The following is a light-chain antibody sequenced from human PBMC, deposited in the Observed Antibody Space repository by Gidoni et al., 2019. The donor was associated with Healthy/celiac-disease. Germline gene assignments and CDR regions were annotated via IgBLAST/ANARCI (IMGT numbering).Light chain of an antibody. V-gene: IGKV1-5*01. CDR3: QQYNSYSEFT. Sequence: DIQMTQSPSTLSASVGDRVTITCRASQSISSWLDWYQQKPGKAPKLLIYDASSLESGVPSRVSGSGSGTEFTLTIRSLQPDDFATYYCQQYNSYSEFTFGPGTKVDIK. CDR2: DAS. J-gene: IGKJ3*01. CDR1: QSISSW.